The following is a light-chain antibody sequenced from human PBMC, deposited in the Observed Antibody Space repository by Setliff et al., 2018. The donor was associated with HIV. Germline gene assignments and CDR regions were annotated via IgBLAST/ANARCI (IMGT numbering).Light chain of an antibody. V-gene: IGLV6-57*01. CDR3: QSFDSSNHVI. J-gene: IGLJ2*01. CDR2: EDN. Sequence: NFMLTQPHSVSESPGKTVTISCTRSSGSIACNFVQWYQQRPGSSPTTVIYEDNQRPSGVPDRFSGSIGSSSNSVSLTISGLKTEDEADYYCQSFDSSNHVIFGGGTKVTVL. CDR1: SGSIACNF.